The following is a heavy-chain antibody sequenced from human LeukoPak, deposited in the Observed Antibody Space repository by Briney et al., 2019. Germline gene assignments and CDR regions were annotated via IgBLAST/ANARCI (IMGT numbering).Heavy chain of an antibody. CDR2: TRYNGVHK. CDR3: ANDLTYYFDSGEVWAQDS. CDR1: GFTFKDYA. Sequence: GGSLRLSCAASGFTFKDYAMQWVRQAPGRGLEWVAFTRYNGVHKTYADSVKGRFTISKNNSENTLYLQMNTLRPEDTAVYYCANDLTYYFDSGEVWAQDSWGQGTLDTVSS. J-gene: IGHJ4*02. D-gene: IGHD3-9*01. V-gene: IGHV3-30*02.